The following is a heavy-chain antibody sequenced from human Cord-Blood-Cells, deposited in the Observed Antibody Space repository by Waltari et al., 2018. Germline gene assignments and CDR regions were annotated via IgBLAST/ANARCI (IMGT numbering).Heavy chain of an antibody. J-gene: IGHJ5*02. CDR3: ARPESGTFDP. CDR2: IYYSGST. D-gene: IGHD1-7*01. CDR1: GGSISSSSYY. V-gene: IGHV4-39*01. Sequence: QLQLQESGPGLVKPSETLSLTYTVSGGSISSSSYYWGWIRQPPGKGLEWIGSIYYSGSTYYNPSLKSRVTISVDTSKNQFSLKLSSVTAADTAVYYCARPESGTFDPWGQGTLVTVSS.